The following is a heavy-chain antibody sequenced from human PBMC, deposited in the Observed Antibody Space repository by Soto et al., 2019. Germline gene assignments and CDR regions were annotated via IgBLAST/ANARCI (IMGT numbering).Heavy chain of an antibody. D-gene: IGHD2-21*01. J-gene: IGHJ6*02. CDR2: VYPGDSGT. CDR3: ARGGGCGGRCYHYGIDV. V-gene: IGHV5-51*01. Sequence: PGESLKISCKGFGYSFTSFWIGWVRQMPGKGLEWMGIVYPGDSGTTYNPSFEGQVTISVDKSISTAYVQWSSLRASDTAIYYCARGGGCGGRCYHYGIDVWGQGTTVTVSS. CDR1: GYSFTSFW.